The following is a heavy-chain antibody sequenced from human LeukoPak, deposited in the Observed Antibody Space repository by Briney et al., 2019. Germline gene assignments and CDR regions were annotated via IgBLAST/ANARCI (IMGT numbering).Heavy chain of an antibody. Sequence: TGGSLRLSCAASGFTFSSFDMHWVRQPTGQGLEWVSTIGTASDTYYPGSVEGRFTLSRDNAKNPLYLQMNSLTAGDTAVCYCARGPPRGKYYYMDVWGKGTTVTVSS. CDR3: ARGPPRGKYYYMDV. CDR1: GFTFSSFD. V-gene: IGHV3-13*01. CDR2: IGTASDT. D-gene: IGHD1-1*01. J-gene: IGHJ6*03.